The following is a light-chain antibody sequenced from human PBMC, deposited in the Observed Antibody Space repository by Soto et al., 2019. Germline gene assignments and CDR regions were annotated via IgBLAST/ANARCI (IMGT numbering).Light chain of an antibody. CDR1: SSDVGGYNY. Sequence: QSVLTQPRSVSGSPGQSVTISCTGTSSDVGGYNYVSWYQHHPGKAPKLMIYDVSKRPSGVPDRFSGSKSGNTASLTISGLQAEDEADYHCCSYAGSNNLLFGGGTKVTVL. CDR3: CSYAGSNNLL. J-gene: IGLJ2*01. V-gene: IGLV2-11*01. CDR2: DVS.